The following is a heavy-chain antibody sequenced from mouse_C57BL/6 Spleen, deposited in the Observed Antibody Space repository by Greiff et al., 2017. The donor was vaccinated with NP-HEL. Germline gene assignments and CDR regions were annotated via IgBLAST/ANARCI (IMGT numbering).Heavy chain of an antibody. CDR3: ARGITTVVATPYYFDY. CDR2: IYPGDGDT. V-gene: IGHV1-80*01. D-gene: IGHD1-1*01. Sequence: VQLQQSGAELVKPGASVKISCKASGYAFSSYWMNWVKQRPGKGLEWIGQIYPGDGDTNYNGKFKGKATLTADKSSSTAYMQLSSLTSEDSAVYFCARGITTVVATPYYFDYWGQGTTLTVSS. J-gene: IGHJ2*01. CDR1: GYAFSSYW.